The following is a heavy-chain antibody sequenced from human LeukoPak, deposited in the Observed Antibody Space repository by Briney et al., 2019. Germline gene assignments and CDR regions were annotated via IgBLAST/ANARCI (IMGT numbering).Heavy chain of an antibody. Sequence: SVKVSCKASGGTFSSYAISWVRQAPGQGLEWMGGIIPIFGTANYAQKFQGRVTITADESTSTAYMELSSLRSEDTAVYYCASAYYYDSSGYYYYYYYMDVWGKGTTVTISS. CDR2: IIPIFGTA. CDR3: ASAYYYDSSGYYYYYYYMDV. D-gene: IGHD3-22*01. V-gene: IGHV1-69*13. J-gene: IGHJ6*03. CDR1: GGTFSSYA.